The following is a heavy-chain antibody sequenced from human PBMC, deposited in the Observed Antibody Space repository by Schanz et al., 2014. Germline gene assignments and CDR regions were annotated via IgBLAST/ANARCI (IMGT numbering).Heavy chain of an antibody. CDR3: AREQIMAAAGLVDY. CDR1: GFTFSNYA. Sequence: EGQLAESGGGLVQPGGSLRLSCAASGFTFSNYAMSWVRQAPGKGLEWVSAISGSGGSTYYADSVKGRFTISRDNAKNSLYLQMNSLRAEDTAVYYCAREQIMAAAGLVDYWGHGTLVTVSS. D-gene: IGHD6-13*01. J-gene: IGHJ4*01. V-gene: IGHV3-23*04. CDR2: ISGSGGST.